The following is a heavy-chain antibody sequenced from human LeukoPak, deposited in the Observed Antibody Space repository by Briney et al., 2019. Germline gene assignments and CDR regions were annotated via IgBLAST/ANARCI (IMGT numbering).Heavy chain of an antibody. J-gene: IGHJ4*02. V-gene: IGHV4-59*01. Sequence: SETRSLICSVSGGSISSYFWSWIRQAPGKGLEWVGYALYTGSTEYNPALKSRVTISLDTSNNQFSLRLSSVTAADTAVYYCARDNGYSYGIDYWGQGRLVTVSS. CDR1: GGSISSYF. D-gene: IGHD5-18*01. CDR2: ALYTGST. CDR3: ARDNGYSYGIDY.